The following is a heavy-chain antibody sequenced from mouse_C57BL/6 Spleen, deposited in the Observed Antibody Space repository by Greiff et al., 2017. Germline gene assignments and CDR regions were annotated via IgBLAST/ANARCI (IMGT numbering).Heavy chain of an antibody. J-gene: IGHJ4*01. CDR3: ARGGALYAMDD. CDR1: GYSFTSYY. V-gene: IGHV1-66*01. CDR2: IYPGSGNT. Sequence: VKLMESGPELVKPGASVKISCKASGYSFTSYYIHWVKQRPGQGLEWIGWIYPGSGNTKYNEKFKGKATLTADTSSSTAYLQLSSLTSEDSAVYYCARGGALYAMDDWGQGTSVTVSS.